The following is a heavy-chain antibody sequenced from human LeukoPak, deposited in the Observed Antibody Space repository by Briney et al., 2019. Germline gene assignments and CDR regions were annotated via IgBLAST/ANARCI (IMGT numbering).Heavy chain of an antibody. J-gene: IGHJ6*02. CDR3: AREGGLVIKRYYYYGMDV. D-gene: IGHD3/OR15-3a*01. V-gene: IGHV1-46*01. CDR2: INPSGGST. Sequence: ASVKVSCKASGYTFTSYYMHWVRQAPGQGLEWMGIINPSGGSTSYAQKFQGRVTMTRDTSTSTVYMELSSLRSEDTAVYYCAREGGLVIKRYYYYGMDVWGQGTTVTVSS. CDR1: GYTFTSYY.